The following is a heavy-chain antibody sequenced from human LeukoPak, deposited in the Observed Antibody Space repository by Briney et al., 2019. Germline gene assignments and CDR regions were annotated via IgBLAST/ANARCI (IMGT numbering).Heavy chain of an antibody. D-gene: IGHD3-16*01. Sequence: GGSLRLSCAASGFTFSSYEMNWVRQAPGKGLEWVSYISSSGSTIYYADSVKGRFTISRDNAKNSLYLQMNSLRAEDTAVYYCARGGAMADFDYWGQGTLVTVSS. J-gene: IGHJ4*02. CDR1: GFTFSSYE. CDR2: ISSSGSTI. CDR3: ARGGAMADFDY. V-gene: IGHV3-48*03.